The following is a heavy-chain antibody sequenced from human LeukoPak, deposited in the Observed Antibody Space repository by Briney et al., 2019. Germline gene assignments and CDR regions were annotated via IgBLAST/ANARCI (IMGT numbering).Heavy chain of an antibody. D-gene: IGHD3-22*01. CDR1: GFTFSSYA. J-gene: IGHJ4*02. Sequence: GGSLRLSCAASGFTFSSYAMHWVRQAPGKGREYVSAISSNGGSTYYANSVKGRFTISRDNSKNTLYLQMGSLRAEDMAVYYCARDLEVVVITTGFDYWGQGTLVTVSS. CDR3: ARDLEVVVITTGFDY. V-gene: IGHV3-64*01. CDR2: ISSNGGST.